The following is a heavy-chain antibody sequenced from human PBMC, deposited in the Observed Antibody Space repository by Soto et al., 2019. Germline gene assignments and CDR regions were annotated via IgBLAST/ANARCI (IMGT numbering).Heavy chain of an antibody. CDR1: GGTFSSYA. CDR3: ARVVLDSYDILTGYSRAPYYYYGMDV. J-gene: IGHJ6*02. Sequence: SVKVSCKASGGTFSSYAISWVRQAPGQGLEWMGGIIPIFGTANYAQKFQGRVTITADESTSTAYMELSSLRSEDTAVYYRARVVLDSYDILTGYSRAPYYYYGMDVWGQGTTVTVSS. CDR2: IIPIFGTA. V-gene: IGHV1-69*13. D-gene: IGHD3-9*01.